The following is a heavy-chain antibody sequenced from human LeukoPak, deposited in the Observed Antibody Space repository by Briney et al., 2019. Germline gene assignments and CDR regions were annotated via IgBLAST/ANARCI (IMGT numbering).Heavy chain of an antibody. D-gene: IGHD6-6*01. Sequence: VASVKVSCKASGYTFTSYGISWVRQAPGQGLEWMGWISAYNGNTNYAQTLQGRVTMTTDTSTSTAYMDLGRLRLDDPAGFSFARDEGYRSSHLASDIWGQGRTVTVSS. CDR2: ISAYNGNT. CDR3: ARDEGYRSSHLASDI. CDR1: GYTFTSYG. J-gene: IGHJ3*02. V-gene: IGHV1-18*01.